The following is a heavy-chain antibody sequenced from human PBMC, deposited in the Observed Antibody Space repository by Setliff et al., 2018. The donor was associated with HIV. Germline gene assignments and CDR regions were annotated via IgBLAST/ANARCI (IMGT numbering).Heavy chain of an antibody. J-gene: IGHJ6*04. D-gene: IGHD3-10*01. Sequence: GGSLRLSCAASGFTFSSYTMSWVRQAPGKGLEWVSGISGSGGNTYYADSVKGRFTISRDNSKNTLFLQMNSLRAEDTAVYYCAKDRGSGSYSDVWGKGTTVTVSS. CDR3: AKDRGSGSYSDV. CDR2: ISGSGGNT. V-gene: IGHV3-23*01. CDR1: GFTFSSYT.